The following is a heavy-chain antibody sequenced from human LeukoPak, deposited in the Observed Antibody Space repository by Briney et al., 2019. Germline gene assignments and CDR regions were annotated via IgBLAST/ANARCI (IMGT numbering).Heavy chain of an antibody. CDR1: GYSISSGYY. Sequence: TSETLSLTCTVSGYSISSGYYWGWIRQPPGKGLEWIGSIYHGGTTYYNPSLKSRVSMSVDTSKNQFSLKLSSVTAADTAVYYCASTPYHYDSSGYYGYWGQGTLVTVSS. V-gene: IGHV4-38-2*02. J-gene: IGHJ4*02. CDR3: ASTPYHYDSSGYYGY. CDR2: IYHGGTT. D-gene: IGHD3-22*01.